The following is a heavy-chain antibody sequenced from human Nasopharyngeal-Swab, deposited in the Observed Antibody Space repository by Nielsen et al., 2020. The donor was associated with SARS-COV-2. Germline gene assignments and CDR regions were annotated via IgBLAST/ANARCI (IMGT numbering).Heavy chain of an antibody. J-gene: IGHJ4*02. CDR3: ARVLDGYNGFDY. D-gene: IGHD5-24*01. CDR1: GFTFSSYW. CDR2: IYPGGST. Sequence: GESLKISCAASGFTFSSYWMSWVRQAPGKGLEWVSIIYPGGSTYYADSVKGRFTISRDSSWNTLYLQMNSLTAEDTAVYYCARVLDGYNGFDYWGQGTLVTVSS. V-gene: IGHV3-53*01.